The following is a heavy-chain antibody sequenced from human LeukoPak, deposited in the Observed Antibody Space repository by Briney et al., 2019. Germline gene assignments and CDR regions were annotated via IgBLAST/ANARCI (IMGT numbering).Heavy chain of an antibody. CDR2: ISTNNGNT. CDR3: CRASAFDL. CDR1: GYSFISYS. V-gene: IGHV1-18*01. J-gene: IGHJ3*01. Sequence: ASVKASCTASGYSFISYSVNWVRQAPGQGLEWMGWISTNNGNTDYAQNLQGRVTMTTDTSTSTAYMELRNLGSDDTAIYSCCRASAFDLWGQGTMVTVSS.